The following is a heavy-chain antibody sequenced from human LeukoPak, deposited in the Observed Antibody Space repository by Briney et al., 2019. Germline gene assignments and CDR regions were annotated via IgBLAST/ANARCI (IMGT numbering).Heavy chain of an antibody. J-gene: IGHJ4*02. CDR3: ARGSIVATRFDY. V-gene: IGHV4-38-2*02. Sequence: SETPSLTCTVSDYSINSNYYWGWIRQPPGKGLEWIGAIYHSGSTYYNPSLKSRVTISVDTSKNHFSLKLSSVTTADTAVYYCARGSIVATRFDYWGQGTLVTVSS. CDR1: DYSINSNYY. CDR2: IYHSGST. D-gene: IGHD5-12*01.